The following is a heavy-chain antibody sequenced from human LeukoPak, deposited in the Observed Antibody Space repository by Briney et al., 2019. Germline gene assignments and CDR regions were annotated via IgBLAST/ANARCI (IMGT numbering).Heavy chain of an antibody. Sequence: PGGSLRLSCAASGFTFSSYGMYWVRQAPSKGLEWVAVISYDGSNKYYTDSVRGRFTISRDNSNNTLYLQMNSLRTEDTAVYYCTKKKGGDGYNFFDYWGQGTLVTVSS. CDR2: ISYDGSNK. CDR1: GFTFSSYG. V-gene: IGHV3-30*18. D-gene: IGHD5-24*01. CDR3: TKKKGGDGYNFFDY. J-gene: IGHJ4*02.